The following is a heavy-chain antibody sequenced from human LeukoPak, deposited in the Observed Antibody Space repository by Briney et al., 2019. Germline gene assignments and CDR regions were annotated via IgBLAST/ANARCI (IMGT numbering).Heavy chain of an antibody. CDR1: GGSISSSSYY. V-gene: IGHV4-39*07. J-gene: IGHJ4*02. D-gene: IGHD1-26*01. Sequence: PSETLSLTCTVSGGSISSSSYYWGWIRQPPGKGLEWIGTIYYTGITYYNPSLKNRVTISVDTSKNQFSLKLSSVTAADTAVYYCARDRVGATRRDYYFDYWGQGTLVTVSS. CDR3: ARDRVGATRRDYYFDY. CDR2: IYYTGIT.